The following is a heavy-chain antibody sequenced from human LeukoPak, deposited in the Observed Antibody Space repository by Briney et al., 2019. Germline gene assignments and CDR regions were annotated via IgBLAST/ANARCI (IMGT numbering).Heavy chain of an antibody. J-gene: IGHJ4*02. Sequence: GASVKVSSKASGYTFTVYYMHWVRQAPGQGLEWMGWINPNSGGTNYAQKFQGRVTMARDTSNSTAYMELSRLRSDDTAVYYCARGLGAAAGRVFDYWGQGTLVTVSS. D-gene: IGHD6-13*01. V-gene: IGHV1-2*02. CDR2: INPNSGGT. CDR1: GYTFTVYY. CDR3: ARGLGAAAGRVFDY.